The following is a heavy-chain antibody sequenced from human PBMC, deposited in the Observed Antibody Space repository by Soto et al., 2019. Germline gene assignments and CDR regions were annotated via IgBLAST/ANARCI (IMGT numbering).Heavy chain of an antibody. J-gene: IGHJ4*02. Sequence: QITLKESGPTLVKPTQTLTLTCTFSGFSLSSSGVGVGWIRQPPGKALEWLALIYWDDDKRYSPSLKSRLTITKDTPKNQVVLTMINMDPVDTATYYCAHPNYYYDSSGYYYFDYWGQGTLVTVSS. CDR2: IYWDDDK. D-gene: IGHD3-22*01. V-gene: IGHV2-5*02. CDR3: AHPNYYYDSSGYYYFDY. CDR1: GFSLSSSGVG.